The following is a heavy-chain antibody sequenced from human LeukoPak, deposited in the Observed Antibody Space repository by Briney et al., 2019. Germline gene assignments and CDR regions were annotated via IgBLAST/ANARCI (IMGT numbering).Heavy chain of an antibody. CDR2: IDPNSGGT. V-gene: IGHV1-2*02. CDR1: GYTFTGYY. CDR3: AREYYYGSGNYYNRIDY. J-gene: IGHJ4*02. D-gene: IGHD3-10*01. Sequence: ASVKVSCKASGYTFTGYYMHWVRQAPGQGLEWMGWIDPNSGGTNYAQKFQGRVTMTRDTSISTAYMVLNGLRSDDTAVYYCAREYYYGSGNYYNRIDYWGQGTLVTVSS.